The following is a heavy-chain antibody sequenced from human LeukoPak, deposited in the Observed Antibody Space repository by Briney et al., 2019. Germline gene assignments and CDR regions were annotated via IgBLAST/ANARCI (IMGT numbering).Heavy chain of an antibody. CDR2: IYYSGST. CDR1: GGSISGYY. J-gene: IGHJ6*02. CDR3: ARGYDSSGYYYTAPYYYYYYGMDV. V-gene: IGHV4-59*01. D-gene: IGHD3-22*01. Sequence: SETLSLTCTVSGGSISGYYWSWIRQPPGKGLEWIGYIYYSGSTNYNPSLKSRVTISVDASKNQFSLKLSSVTAADTAVYYCARGYDSSGYYYTAPYYYYYYGMDVWGQGTTVTVSS.